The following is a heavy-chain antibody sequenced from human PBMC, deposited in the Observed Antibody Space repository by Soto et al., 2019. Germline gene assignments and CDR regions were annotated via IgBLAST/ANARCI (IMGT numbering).Heavy chain of an antibody. J-gene: IGHJ4*02. CDR1: GGSISSYY. V-gene: IGHV4-59*12. D-gene: IGHD4-17*01. Sequence: QVQLQESGPGLVKPSETLSLTCTVSGGSISSYYWSWIRQPPGKGLEWIGYIYYSGSTNYNPSLKSRVTISVDTSKNQFSLKLSSVTAADTAVYYCAREDYGYYFDYWGQGTLVTVSS. CDR2: IYYSGST. CDR3: AREDYGYYFDY.